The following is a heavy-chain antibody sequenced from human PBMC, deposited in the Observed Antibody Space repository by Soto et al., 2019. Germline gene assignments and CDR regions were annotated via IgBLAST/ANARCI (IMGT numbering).Heavy chain of an antibody. Sequence: QVQLVESGGGVVQPGRSLRLSCTASGFTFGTYAMHWVRQAPGKGLEWVAVISNDGTNKYHADSVKGRFTISRDNSKNTMYLQMNSLRADDTAMYYCARFVGYGGDDYYFDYWGQGTLVTVSS. V-gene: IGHV3-30-3*01. D-gene: IGHD5-12*01. CDR2: ISNDGTNK. CDR1: GFTFGTYA. J-gene: IGHJ4*02. CDR3: ARFVGYGGDDYYFDY.